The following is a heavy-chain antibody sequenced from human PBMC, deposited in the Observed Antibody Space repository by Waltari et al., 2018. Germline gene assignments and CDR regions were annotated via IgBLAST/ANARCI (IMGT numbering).Heavy chain of an antibody. Sequence: QVQLHESGPGLVKPSETLSLTCTVSDGSISGNYWSWIRQPAGKGLEWIGRIHPSGSTKDNPSLKSRITMSVDTSKNQLSLKLSSVTAADTAVYYCARGPHYDILTGYSYYFDYWGQGTRVTVSS. J-gene: IGHJ4*02. CDR2: IHPSGST. D-gene: IGHD3-9*01. CDR3: ARGPHYDILTGYSYYFDY. V-gene: IGHV4-4*07. CDR1: DGSISGNY.